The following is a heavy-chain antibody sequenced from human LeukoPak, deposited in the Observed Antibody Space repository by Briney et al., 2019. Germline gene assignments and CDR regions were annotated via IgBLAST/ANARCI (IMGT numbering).Heavy chain of an antibody. J-gene: IGHJ4*02. CDR3: ARGAEYCSGGSCYLILDY. V-gene: IGHV4-4*07. CDR2: IYTSGST. D-gene: IGHD2-15*01. Sequence: KASETLSLTCTLSGRSISSYYWGWIRQPAGKGLEWIGRIYTSGSTNYNPSLKSRVTMSVDTSKNQFSLKLSAVTAADTAVYYCARGAEYCSGGSCYLILDYWGQGTRVTVSS. CDR1: GRSISSYY.